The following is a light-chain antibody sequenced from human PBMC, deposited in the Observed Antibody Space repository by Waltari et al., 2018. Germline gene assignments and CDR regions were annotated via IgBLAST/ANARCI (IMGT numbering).Light chain of an antibody. CDR1: QSISTW. J-gene: IGKJ1*01. CDR2: KAS. Sequence: DIQMTQSPSTLSASVGDRVTITCRASQSISTWLAWYQQKPGKAPNLLIYKASTLESGVPSRFSDSGSGTEFTLTISSLQPDDFATYYCQQYKTYWTFGQGTKVEIK. CDR3: QQYKTYWT. V-gene: IGKV1-5*03.